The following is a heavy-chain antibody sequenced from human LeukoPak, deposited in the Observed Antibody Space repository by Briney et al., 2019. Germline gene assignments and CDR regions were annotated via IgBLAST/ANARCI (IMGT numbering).Heavy chain of an antibody. Sequence: GASVKVSCKASGGTFSSYAISWVRQAPGQGLEWMGGIIPIFGTANYAQKFQGRVTITADESTSTAYMELSSLRSEDTAVYYCARVLPSGYSGYPHGAFDIWGQGTMVTVSS. D-gene: IGHD5-12*01. CDR1: GGTFSSYA. CDR3: ARVLPSGYSGYPHGAFDI. V-gene: IGHV1-69*13. CDR2: IIPIFGTA. J-gene: IGHJ3*02.